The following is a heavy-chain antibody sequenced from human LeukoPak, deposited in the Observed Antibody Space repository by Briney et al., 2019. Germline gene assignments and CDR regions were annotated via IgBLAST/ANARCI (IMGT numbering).Heavy chain of an antibody. CDR2: IYYSGST. D-gene: IGHD6-13*01. J-gene: IGHJ3*02. CDR1: GGSISSYY. CDR3: ARASGMVAAAEYAFDI. V-gene: IGHV4-59*01. Sequence: PSETLSLTCTVSGGSISSYYWSWLRQPPGKGLEWIGYIYYSGSTNYNPSLKSRVTISVDTSKNQFSLKLSSVTAADTAVYYCARASGMVAAAEYAFDIWGQGTMVTVSS.